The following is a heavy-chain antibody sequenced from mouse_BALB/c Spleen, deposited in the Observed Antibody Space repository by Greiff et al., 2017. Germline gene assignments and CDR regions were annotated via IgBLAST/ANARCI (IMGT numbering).Heavy chain of an antibody. Sequence: VQLVESGPGLVAPSQSLSITCTVSGFSLTSYGVHWVRQPPGKGLEWLGVIWAGGSTNYNSALMSRLSISKDNSKSQVFLKMNSLQTDDTAMYFCARVPSYYRYDDYAMDYWGQGTSVTVSS. J-gene: IGHJ4*01. CDR2: IWAGGST. CDR1: GFSLTSYG. V-gene: IGHV2-9*02. D-gene: IGHD2-14*01. CDR3: ARVPSYYRYDDYAMDY.